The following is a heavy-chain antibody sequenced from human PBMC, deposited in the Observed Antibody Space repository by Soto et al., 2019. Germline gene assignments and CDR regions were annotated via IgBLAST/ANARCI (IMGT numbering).Heavy chain of an antibody. Sequence: GASVKVSCKASGGTFSSYASSWVRQAPGQGLEWMGGIIPIFGTANYAQKFQGRATITADESTSTAYMELSSLRSEDTAVYYCARDPTPGVEMASYYFDYWGQGTLVTVSS. CDR2: IIPIFGTA. D-gene: IGHD5-12*01. CDR3: ARDPTPGVEMASYYFDY. J-gene: IGHJ4*02. V-gene: IGHV1-69*13. CDR1: GGTFSSYA.